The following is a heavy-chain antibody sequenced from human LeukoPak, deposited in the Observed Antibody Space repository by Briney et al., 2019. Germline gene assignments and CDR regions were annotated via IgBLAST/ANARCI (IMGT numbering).Heavy chain of an antibody. V-gene: IGHV1-2*02. CDR1: GYTFTVHY. Sequence: ASVKVPCKASGYTFTVHYIHWVRQAPGQGPEWMGWINPNSGDANYPQKFQGRVTMTRDTSISTAYMEMSSLRSDDTAVYYCARDKGSGYLPFDFWGQGTLVTVSS. CDR2: INPNSGDA. J-gene: IGHJ4*02. CDR3: ARDKGSGYLPFDF. D-gene: IGHD5-18*01.